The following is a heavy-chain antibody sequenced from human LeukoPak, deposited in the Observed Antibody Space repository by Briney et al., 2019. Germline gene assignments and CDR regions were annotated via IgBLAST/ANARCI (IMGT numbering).Heavy chain of an antibody. CDR3: ARAKDCGGDCYSSVGAFDI. CDR2: IYHSGST. Sequence: PSETLSLTCAVSGGSISSGGYSWSWIRQPPGKGLEWIGYIYHSGSTYYNPSLKSRVTMSVDRSKNQFSLKLSSVTAADTAVYYCARAKDCGGDCYSSVGAFDIWGQGTMVTVSS. V-gene: IGHV4-30-2*01. CDR1: GGSISSGGYS. D-gene: IGHD2-21*02. J-gene: IGHJ3*02.